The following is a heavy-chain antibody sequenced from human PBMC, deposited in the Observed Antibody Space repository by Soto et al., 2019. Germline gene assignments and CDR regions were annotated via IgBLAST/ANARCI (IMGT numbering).Heavy chain of an antibody. CDR3: AREIGTRSWSF. J-gene: IGHJ4*02. D-gene: IGHD6-13*01. CDR2: ISAHNGDT. Sequence: ASVKVSCKASGYTFTRYGISWVRQAPGQGLEWMGWISAHNGDTNYARKFQGRVTMTRDTSTSTGYLELGSLRSDDTAVYYCAREIGTRSWSFWGQGTLVTVSS. CDR1: GYTFTRYG. V-gene: IGHV1-18*01.